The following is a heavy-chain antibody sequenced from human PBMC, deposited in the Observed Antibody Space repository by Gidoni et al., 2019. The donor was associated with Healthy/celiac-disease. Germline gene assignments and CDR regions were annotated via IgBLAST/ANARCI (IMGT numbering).Heavy chain of an antibody. CDR3: ASVYYDSSGYYHFDY. CDR2: IRSSSSII. J-gene: IGHJ4*02. CDR1: GFTFSSYS. V-gene: IGHV3-48*01. D-gene: IGHD3-22*01. Sequence: EVQLVESGGGLVQPGGSLRLSCAASGFTFSSYSMNWVRQAPGKGLEWVSYIRSSSSIIYYADSVKGRFTISRDNAKNSLYLQMNSLRAEDTAVYYCASVYYDSSGYYHFDYWGQGTLVTVSS.